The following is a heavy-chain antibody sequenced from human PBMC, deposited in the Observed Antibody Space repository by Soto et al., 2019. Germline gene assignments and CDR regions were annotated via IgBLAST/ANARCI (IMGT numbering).Heavy chain of an antibody. Sequence: QVQLQQWGAGPLRPLETLSLTCGVSGGSFSGYYWAWIRQSPGKGLEWIGEINDRGSINYNPSLKSRGSISVATSKTHYSLNLRSVTAADTAVYYCARESHDILTGPPWVWYFDLWGRGTLVTVSS. D-gene: IGHD3-9*01. V-gene: IGHV4-34*01. CDR3: ARESHDILTGPPWVWYFDL. J-gene: IGHJ2*01. CDR1: GGSFSGYY. CDR2: INDRGSI.